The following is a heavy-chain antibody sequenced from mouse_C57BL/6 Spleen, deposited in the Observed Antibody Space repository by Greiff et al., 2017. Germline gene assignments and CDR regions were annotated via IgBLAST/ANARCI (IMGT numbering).Heavy chain of an antibody. Sequence: EVKLVESGGDLVKPGGSLKLSCAASGFTFSSYGMSWVRQTPDKRLEWVATISSGGSYTYYPDSVKGRFTISRDNAKNTLYLQMSSLKSEDTAMYYCARRSTTVVAHWYFGVWGTGTTVTVSS. CDR2: ISSGGSYT. V-gene: IGHV5-6*02. CDR1: GFTFSSYG. CDR3: ARRSTTVVAHWYFGV. D-gene: IGHD1-1*01. J-gene: IGHJ1*03.